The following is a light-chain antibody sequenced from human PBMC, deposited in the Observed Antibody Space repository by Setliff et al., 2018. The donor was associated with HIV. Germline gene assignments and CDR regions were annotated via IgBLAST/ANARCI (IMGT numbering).Light chain of an antibody. CDR3: CSNTGSNTYV. CDR1: SGDVGRYNL. CDR2: QAS. Sequence: QSVLAQPASVSGSPGQSITISCTGTSGDVGRYNLVSWYQQQPGEPPKLMIYQASKRPSGVSNRFSGSKSGNTASLTISGLQAEDEADYYCCSNTGSNTYVFGTGTKVTVL. V-gene: IGLV2-23*01. J-gene: IGLJ1*01.